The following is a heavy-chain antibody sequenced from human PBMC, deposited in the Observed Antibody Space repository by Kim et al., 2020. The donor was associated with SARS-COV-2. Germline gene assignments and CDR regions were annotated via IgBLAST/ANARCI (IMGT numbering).Heavy chain of an antibody. D-gene: IGHD2-8*02. CDR3: ARDGGTTGLGDY. CDR2: ISDSGSIT. CDR1: GFTFNTYA. V-gene: IGHV3-23*01. Sequence: GGSLRLSCAASGFTFNTYAMTWVRQAPGKGLEWVSRISDSGSITNYADAVKGRFTISRDNSKNTLSLQMDSLRVDDTAVYYCARDGGTTGLGDYWGHGTQVTVSS. J-gene: IGHJ4*01.